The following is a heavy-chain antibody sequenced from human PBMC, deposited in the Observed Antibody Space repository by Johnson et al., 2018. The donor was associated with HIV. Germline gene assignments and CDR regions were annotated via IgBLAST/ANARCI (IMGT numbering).Heavy chain of an antibody. CDR2: ISYDGSNK. J-gene: IGHJ3*02. Sequence: QVQLVESWGGVVQPGRSLRLSCAASGFTFSSYAMHWVRQAPGKGLEWVAVISYDGSNKYYADSVKGRFTISRDNSKNTLYLQMNSLRAEDTAVYYCARELGYSSSNDAFDIWGQGTMVTVSS. CDR3: ARELGYSSSNDAFDI. D-gene: IGHD6-13*01. CDR1: GFTFSSYA. V-gene: IGHV3-30*04.